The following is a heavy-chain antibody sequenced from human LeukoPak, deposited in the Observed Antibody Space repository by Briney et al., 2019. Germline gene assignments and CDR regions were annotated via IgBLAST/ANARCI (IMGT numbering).Heavy chain of an antibody. Sequence: GASVKVSCKTSGYTFTDYYMHWVRQAPGQGLEWMGWINPNSGGTKFAQKFQGRVTLTTDTSVSTAYMELSRLRSDDTAMYYCAILLTPQRDHWGLGSLVTVSS. CDR2: INPNSGGT. J-gene: IGHJ4*02. CDR3: AILLTPQRDH. CDR1: GYTFTDYY. D-gene: IGHD1-14*01. V-gene: IGHV1-2*02.